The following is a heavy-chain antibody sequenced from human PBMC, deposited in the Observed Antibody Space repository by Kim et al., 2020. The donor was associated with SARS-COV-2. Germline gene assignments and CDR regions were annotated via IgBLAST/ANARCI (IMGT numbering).Heavy chain of an antibody. CDR3: ARGLRYYGSGSYYSYYYYGMED. CDR1: GYTFTSYA. Sequence: ASVKVSCKASGYTFTSYAMHWVRQAPGQRLEWMGWINAGNGNTKYSQKFQGRVTITRDTSASTAYMELSSLRSEDTAVYYCARGLRYYGSGSYYSYYYYGMEDWGQDTTVTVSS. CDR2: INAGNGNT. D-gene: IGHD3-10*01. V-gene: IGHV1-3*01. J-gene: IGHJ6*02.